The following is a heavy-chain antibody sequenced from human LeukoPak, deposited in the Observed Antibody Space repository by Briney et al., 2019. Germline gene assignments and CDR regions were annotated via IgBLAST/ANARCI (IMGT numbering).Heavy chain of an antibody. Sequence: PGGSLRLSCAASGFTFSSYAMHWVRQAPGKGLEGVAVISYDGSNKYYADSVKGRFTISRDNSKNTLYLQMNSLRAEDTAVYYCARASWNYGSGSYPGYWYFDLWGRGTLVTVSS. CDR3: ARASWNYGSGSYPGYWYFDL. CDR1: GFTFSSYA. D-gene: IGHD3-10*01. CDR2: ISYDGSNK. J-gene: IGHJ2*01. V-gene: IGHV3-30*04.